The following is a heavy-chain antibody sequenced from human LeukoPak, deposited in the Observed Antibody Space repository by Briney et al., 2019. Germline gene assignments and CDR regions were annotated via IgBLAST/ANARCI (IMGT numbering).Heavy chain of an antibody. CDR1: GGSISSYY. D-gene: IGHD6-13*01. J-gene: IGHJ3*02. V-gene: IGHV4-59*01. CDR2: IYYSGST. Sequence: SETLSLTCTVSGGSISSYYWSWIRQPPGKGLEWIGYIYYSGSTNYNPSLKSRVTISVDTFKNQFSLKLSSVTAAGTAVYYCARDSSSWTTAGAFDIWGQGTMVTVSS. CDR3: ARDSSSWTTAGAFDI.